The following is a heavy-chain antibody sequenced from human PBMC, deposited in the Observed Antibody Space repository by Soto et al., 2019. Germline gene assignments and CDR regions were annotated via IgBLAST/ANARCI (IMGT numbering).Heavy chain of an antibody. CDR1: GYTFTSYD. CDR3: ARSIRFLEWSPGQNDY. D-gene: IGHD3-3*01. V-gene: IGHV1-8*01. CDR2: MNPNSGNT. Sequence: ASVKVSCKASGYTFTSYDINWVRQATGQGLEWMGWMNPNSGNTGYAQKFQGRVTMTRNTSISTAYMELSSLRSEDTAVYYCARSIRFLEWSPGQNDYWGQGTLVTVSS. J-gene: IGHJ4*02.